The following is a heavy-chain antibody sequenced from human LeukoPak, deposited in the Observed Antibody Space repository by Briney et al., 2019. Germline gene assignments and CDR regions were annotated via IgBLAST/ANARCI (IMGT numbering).Heavy chain of an antibody. D-gene: IGHD6-13*01. CDR3: AKSSSWFLTWFDP. CDR2: IYPGDSDT. Sequence: GESLKISCKGSGYRFTSYWIAWVRQMPGKGLEWMGIIYPGDSDTRYSPSFQGQVTISADRSISTAYLQWSSLKASDTAMYYCAKSSSWFLTWFDPWGQGTLVTVSS. J-gene: IGHJ5*02. V-gene: IGHV5-51*01. CDR1: GYRFTSYW.